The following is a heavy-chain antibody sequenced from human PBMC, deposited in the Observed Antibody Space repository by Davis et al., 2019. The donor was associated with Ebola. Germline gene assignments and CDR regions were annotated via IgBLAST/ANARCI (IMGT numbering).Heavy chain of an antibody. CDR2: IKQDGSDK. D-gene: IGHD3-16*02. Sequence: PGGSLRLSCAVSGFTVSSYWKSWIRQAPGKGLEWVENIKQDGSDKYYVDSVKGRFTISRDNAKNSLYLQMNSLRAEDTAVYYCARARGYRLPRHFDYWGQGTLVTVSS. CDR1: GFTVSSYW. CDR3: ARARGYRLPRHFDY. V-gene: IGHV3-7*01. J-gene: IGHJ4*02.